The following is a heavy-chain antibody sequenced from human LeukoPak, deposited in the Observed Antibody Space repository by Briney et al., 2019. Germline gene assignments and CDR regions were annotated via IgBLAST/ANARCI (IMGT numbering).Heavy chain of an antibody. J-gene: IGHJ4*02. D-gene: IGHD1-26*01. Sequence: KPSETLSLTCAVSGGSISSGGYSWSWIRQPPGKGLEWIGYIYHSGSTYYNPSLKSRVTISVDRSKNQFSLKLSSVTAADTAVYYCARGVLGSYYDWGQGTLVTVSS. CDR3: ARGVLGSYYD. CDR2: IYHSGST. CDR1: GGSISSGGYS. V-gene: IGHV4-30-2*01.